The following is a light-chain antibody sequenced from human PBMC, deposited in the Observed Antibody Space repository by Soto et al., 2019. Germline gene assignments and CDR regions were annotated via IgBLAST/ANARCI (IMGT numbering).Light chain of an antibody. CDR1: QSVSSTY. Sequence: EIELTQSPCTLSLSPGERATLSCRASQSVSSTYLAWYQQKPGQAPRLLIYGASSRATGIPDRFSGSGSGTDFTLSISRLEPEDFAVYYCQQYGSSPWTFGQGTKVDIK. CDR3: QQYGSSPWT. J-gene: IGKJ1*01. V-gene: IGKV3-20*01. CDR2: GAS.